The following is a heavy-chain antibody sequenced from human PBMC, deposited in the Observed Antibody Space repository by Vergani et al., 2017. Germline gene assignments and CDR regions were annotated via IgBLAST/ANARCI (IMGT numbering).Heavy chain of an antibody. V-gene: IGHV1-69*13. D-gene: IGHD3-10*01. CDR2: IIPIFGTA. CDR3: ARDRXYGSGSSDYNWFDP. CDR1: GGTFSSYA. J-gene: IGHJ5*02. Sequence: QVQLVQSGAEVKKPGSSVKVSCKASGGTFSSYAISWVRQAPGQGLEWMGRIIPIFGTANYALKFQGRVTITADESTSTAYMELSSLRSEDTAVYYCARDRXYGSGSSDYNWFDPWGQGTLVTVSS.